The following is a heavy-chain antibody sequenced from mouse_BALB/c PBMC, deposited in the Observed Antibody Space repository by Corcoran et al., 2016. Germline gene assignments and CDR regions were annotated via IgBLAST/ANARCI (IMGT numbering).Heavy chain of an antibody. CDR1: GYTFSSYV. CDR3: ARWVSLVRLPYAMDY. CDR2: INPYNDGT. Sequence: EVQLQQSGPELVKPGASVKMSCKASGYTFSSYVMHWVKQKPGQGLEWIGYINPYNDGTKYNEKLKGQATLTSDNSSSTAYMELSSRPSEDSAVYYCARWVSLVRLPYAMDYWGQGTSVTVSS. J-gene: IGHJ4*01. D-gene: IGHD1-2*01. V-gene: IGHV1S136*01.